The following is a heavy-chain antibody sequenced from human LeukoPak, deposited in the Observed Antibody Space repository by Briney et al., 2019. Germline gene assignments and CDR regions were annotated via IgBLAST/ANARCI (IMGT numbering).Heavy chain of an antibody. D-gene: IGHD3-3*01. CDR3: ARGITIFGVVNDAFDI. CDR1: GFTFSSYW. V-gene: IGHV3-74*03. J-gene: IGHJ3*02. CDR2: IDSDGSST. Sequence: GGSLRLSCVASGFTFSSYWIHWVRQAPGKGLVWVSRIDSDGSSTTYADSVKGRFTVSRDNAKNTLYLQMNSLRAEDTAVYYCARGITIFGVVNDAFDIWGQGTMVTVS.